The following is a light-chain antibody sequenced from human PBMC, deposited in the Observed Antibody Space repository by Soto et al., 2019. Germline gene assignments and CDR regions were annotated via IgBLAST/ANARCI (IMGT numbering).Light chain of an antibody. J-gene: IGKJ3*01. CDR2: AAS. Sequence: IPMTQSPSTLSASVGDRVTITCRASQSISSWLAWYQQKPGKAPKLLIYAASTLQSGVPSRFSGSGSGTDFTLTINSLQPEDVATYSCQKYSSVPVFGPGTKVEIK. CDR3: QKYSSVPV. CDR1: QSISSW. V-gene: IGKV1-27*01.